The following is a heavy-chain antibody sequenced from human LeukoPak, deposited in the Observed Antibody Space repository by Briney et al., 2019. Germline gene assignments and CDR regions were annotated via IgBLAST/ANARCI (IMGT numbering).Heavy chain of an antibody. V-gene: IGHV3-48*03. J-gene: IGHJ4*02. D-gene: IGHD1-26*01. CDR1: GFTFNSFE. CDR2: ITSSGSAM. CDR3: ARGVGAWGGSYFDY. Sequence: GGSLRLSCAASGFTFNSFEMIWVRQAPGKGLDWVSHITSSGSAMFYADSVKGRFTISRDNSKNTLYLQMNSLRAEDTAVYYCARGVGAWGGSYFDYWGQGALVTVSS.